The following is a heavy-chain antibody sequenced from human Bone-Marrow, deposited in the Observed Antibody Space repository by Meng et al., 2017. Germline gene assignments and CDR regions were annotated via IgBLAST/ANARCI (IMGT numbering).Heavy chain of an antibody. CDR3: ARDLLEGYYDSSGYYFREVRLDY. Sequence: SVKVSCKASGGTFSSYAISWVRQAPGQGLEWMGRIIPILGIANYAQKFQGRVTITADKSTSTAYMELSSLRSEDTAVYYCARDLLEGYYDSSGYYFREVRLDYWGQGTLVTSPQ. CDR1: GGTFSSYA. J-gene: IGHJ4*02. D-gene: IGHD3-22*01. V-gene: IGHV1-69*04. CDR2: IIPILGIA.